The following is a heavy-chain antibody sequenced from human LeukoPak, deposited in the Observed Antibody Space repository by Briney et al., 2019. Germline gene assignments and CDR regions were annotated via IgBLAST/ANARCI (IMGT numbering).Heavy chain of an antibody. J-gene: IGHJ4*02. CDR2: IIPIFGTA. CDR3: ARALFGVVVPEGYYFDY. Sequence: ASVKVSCKASGGTFSSYAISWVRQAPGQGLEWMGGIIPIFGTANYAQKFQGRVTITTDESTSTAYMELSSLRSEDTAVYYCARALFGVVVPEGYYFDYWGQGTLVTVSS. V-gene: IGHV1-69*05. D-gene: IGHD2-2*01. CDR1: GGTFSSYA.